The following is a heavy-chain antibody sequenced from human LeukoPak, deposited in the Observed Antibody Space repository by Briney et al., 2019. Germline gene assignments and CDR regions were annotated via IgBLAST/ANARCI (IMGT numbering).Heavy chain of an antibody. J-gene: IGHJ6*02. CDR3: ARDSRYDFWSGYPRWHGMDV. V-gene: IGHV3-7*03. D-gene: IGHD3-3*01. CDR1: GFTFSSYA. CDR2: IKQDGSEK. Sequence: GGSLRLSCAAFGFTFSSYAMSWVRQAPGKGLEWVANIKQDGSEKYYVDSVKGRFTISRDNAKNSLYLQMNSLRAEDTVVYYCARDSRYDFWSGYPRWHGMDVWGQGTTVTVSS.